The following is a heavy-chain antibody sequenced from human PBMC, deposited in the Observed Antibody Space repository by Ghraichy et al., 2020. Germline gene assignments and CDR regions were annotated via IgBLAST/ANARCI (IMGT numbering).Heavy chain of an antibody. CDR2: INQDGSGK. V-gene: IGHV3-7*01. Sequence: GGSLRLSCAASGFTFSSHWMSWVRQAPGKGLEWVANINQDGSGKYYVDSVKGRFTISKDNAKNSLYLQMNSLRVEDTAVYYCARKYSGSDYWGQGTLVTVSS. CDR1: GFTFSSHW. D-gene: IGHD5-12*01. CDR3: ARKYSGSDY. J-gene: IGHJ4*02.